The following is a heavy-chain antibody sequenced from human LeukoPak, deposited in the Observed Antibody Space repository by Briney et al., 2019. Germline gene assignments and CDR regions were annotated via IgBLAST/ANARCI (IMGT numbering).Heavy chain of an antibody. CDR1: GFTFSTYD. V-gene: IGHV3-21*01. Sequence: GGSLRLSCVASGFTFSTYDMNWVRQAPGKGLEWVSAITSTSNHINYADSVKGRFTISRDSANNSLYLQMNSLRAEDTAVYYCARDYYYGSDYWGQGTLVTVSS. CDR2: ITSTSNHI. CDR3: ARDYYYGSDY. D-gene: IGHD3-10*01. J-gene: IGHJ4*02.